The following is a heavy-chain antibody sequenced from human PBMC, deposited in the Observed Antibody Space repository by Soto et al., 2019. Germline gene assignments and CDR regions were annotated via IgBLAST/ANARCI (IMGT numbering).Heavy chain of an antibody. D-gene: IGHD2-2*01. CDR1: GFTFSSYA. J-gene: IGHJ4*02. V-gene: IGHV3-23*01. Sequence: GGSLRLSCAASGFTFSSYAMSWVRQAPGKGLEWVSAISGSGGSTYYADSVKGRFTISRENSKNTLYLQMNSLRDEDTAVYYCAKAEGYCSSTRCHHRRNYYFDYWGQGTLVTVSS. CDR2: ISGSGGST. CDR3: AKAEGYCSSTRCHHRRNYYFDY.